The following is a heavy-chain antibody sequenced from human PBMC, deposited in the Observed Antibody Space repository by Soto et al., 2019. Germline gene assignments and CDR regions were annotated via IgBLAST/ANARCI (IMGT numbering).Heavy chain of an antibody. V-gene: IGHV4-39*01. CDR3: ARLGSRYYDSSGYYYY. D-gene: IGHD3-22*01. CDR2: IYYSGST. Sequence: SETLSLTCTVSGGSISSSSYYWGWIRQPPGKGLEWIGSIYYSGSTYYNPSLKSRVTISVDTSKNQFSLKLSSVTAADTAVYYCARLGSRYYDSSGYYYYWGQGTLVTVSS. CDR1: GGSISSSSYY. J-gene: IGHJ4*02.